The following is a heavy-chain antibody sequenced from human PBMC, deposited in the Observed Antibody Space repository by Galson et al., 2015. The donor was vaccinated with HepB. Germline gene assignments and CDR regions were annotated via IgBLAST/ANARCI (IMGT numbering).Heavy chain of an antibody. CDR2: ISGSGGST. CDR3: AKVWEWEPQGDY. D-gene: IGHD1-26*01. Sequence: SLRLSCAASGFTFSSYAMSWVRQAPGKGLEWVSAISGSGGSTYYADSVKGRFTISRDNSKNTLYLQMNSLRAEDTAVYYCAKVWEWEPQGDYWGQGTLVTVSS. V-gene: IGHV3-23*01. CDR1: GFTFSSYA. J-gene: IGHJ4*02.